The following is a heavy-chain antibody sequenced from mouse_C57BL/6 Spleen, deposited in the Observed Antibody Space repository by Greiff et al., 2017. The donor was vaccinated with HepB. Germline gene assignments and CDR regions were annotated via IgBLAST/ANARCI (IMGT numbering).Heavy chain of an antibody. J-gene: IGHJ4*01. CDR3: TELTGTGYYAMDY. D-gene: IGHD4-1*01. CDR2: IRLKSDNYAT. V-gene: IGHV6-3*01. Sequence: EVMLVESGGGLVQPGGSMKLSCVASGFTFSNYWMNWVRQSPEKGLEWVAQIRLKSDNYATHYAESVKGRFTISRDDSKSSVYLQMNNLRAEDTGIYYCTELTGTGYYAMDYWGQGTSVTVSS. CDR1: GFTFSNYW.